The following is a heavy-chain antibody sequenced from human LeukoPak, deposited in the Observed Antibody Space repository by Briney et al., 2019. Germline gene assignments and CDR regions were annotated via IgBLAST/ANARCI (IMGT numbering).Heavy chain of an antibody. Sequence: ASVKVSCKASGYTFKSYGISWVRQAPGQGLEWMGWISTYNGDTKYSQKVQGRATMTTDTSTTTTYMELRSLRSDDTAVYYCARGTLKTDRSIYYYYGMDVWGQGTTVTVSS. CDR3: ARGTLKTDRSIYYYYGMDV. V-gene: IGHV1-18*01. CDR1: GYTFKSYG. D-gene: IGHD1-1*01. CDR2: ISTYNGDT. J-gene: IGHJ6*02.